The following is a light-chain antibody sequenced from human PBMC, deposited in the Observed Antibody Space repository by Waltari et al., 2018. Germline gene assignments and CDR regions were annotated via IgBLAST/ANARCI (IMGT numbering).Light chain of an antibody. V-gene: IGLV2-14*01. J-gene: IGLJ3*02. CDR3: SSYTSSSTWV. CDR2: DVT. Sequence: QSALTQPASVSGSPGQSITIPCPRTSSDVGSYNYVSWYQQHPGKAPKLMIYDVTKRPSGVSNRFSGSKSGNTASLTISGLQAEDEADYYCSSYTSSSTWVFGGGTKLTVL. CDR1: SSDVGSYNY.